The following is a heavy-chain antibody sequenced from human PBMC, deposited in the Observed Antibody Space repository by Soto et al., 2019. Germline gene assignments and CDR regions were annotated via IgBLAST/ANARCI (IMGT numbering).Heavy chain of an antibody. V-gene: IGHV3-21*01. D-gene: IGHD5-12*01. Sequence: EVQLVESGGGLVKPGGSLRLSCAASGFTFSSYSTNWVRQAPGKGLERVSSISSSSSYIYYADTVKGRFTISRDNAKNSLYLQMNSMRAGDTAVYYCERERWLRPPAFDIWGPGTMVTVSS. CDR1: GFTFSSYS. CDR2: ISSSSSYI. J-gene: IGHJ3*02. CDR3: ERERWLRPPAFDI.